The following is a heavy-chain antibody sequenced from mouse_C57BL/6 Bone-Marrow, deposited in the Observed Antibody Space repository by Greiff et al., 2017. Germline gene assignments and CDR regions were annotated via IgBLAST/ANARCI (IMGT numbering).Heavy chain of an antibody. J-gene: IGHJ2*01. CDR1: GFNIKDDY. CDR3: TTVVDY. Sequence: EVKLMESGAELVRPGASVKLSCTASGFNIKDDYMHWVKQRPEPGLEWIGWIDPENGDTEYASKFQGKATITADTASHTAYLQLSSLTSEDTAVYYCTTVVDYWGQGTTLTVSS. V-gene: IGHV14-4*01. CDR2: IDPENGDT.